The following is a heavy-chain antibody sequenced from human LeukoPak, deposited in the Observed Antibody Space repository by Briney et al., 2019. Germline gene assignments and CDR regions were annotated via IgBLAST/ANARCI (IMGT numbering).Heavy chain of an antibody. CDR2: ISAYNGNT. CDR1: GYTFTAYY. V-gene: IGHV1-18*04. D-gene: IGHD2-2*01. CDR3: ARGSFSPPPGYCSSTSCYFYYYYYMDV. J-gene: IGHJ6*03. Sequence: RVASVKVSCKASGYTFTAYYMHWVRQAPGQGLEWMGWISAYNGNTNYAQKLQGRVTMTTDTSTSTAYMELRSLRSDDTAVYYCARGSFSPPPGYCSSTSCYFYYYYYMDVWGKGTTVTVSS.